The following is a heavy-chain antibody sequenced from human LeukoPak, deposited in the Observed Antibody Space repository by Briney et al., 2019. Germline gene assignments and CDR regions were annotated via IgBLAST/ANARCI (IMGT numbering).Heavy chain of an antibody. J-gene: IGHJ3*02. CDR1: GGSFSGYY. D-gene: IGHD6-19*01. CDR2: INHSGST. Sequence: PSETLSLTCAVYGGSFSGYYWSWIRQPPGKGLEWIGEINHSGSTNYNPSLKSRVTISVDTSKNQFSLKLSSVTAADTAVYYCARAVPSGWCAFDIWGQGTMVTVSS. CDR3: ARAVPSGWCAFDI. V-gene: IGHV4-34*01.